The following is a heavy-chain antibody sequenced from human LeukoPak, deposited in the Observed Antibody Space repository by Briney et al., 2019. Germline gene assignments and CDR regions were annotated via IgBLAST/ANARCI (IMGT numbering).Heavy chain of an antibody. CDR1: GFTCSNAW. CDR2: MKSKTDGGTT. Sequence: GGSLRLSCAASGFTCSNAWMSWVRQAPGKGLEWVGRMKSKTDGGTTDYAAPVKGRFTISRDDSKNTLYLQMNSLKTEDTAVYYCTTGYCSSTSCYTFDYWGQGTLVTVSS. D-gene: IGHD2-2*02. CDR3: TTGYCSSTSCYTFDY. V-gene: IGHV3-15*01. J-gene: IGHJ4*02.